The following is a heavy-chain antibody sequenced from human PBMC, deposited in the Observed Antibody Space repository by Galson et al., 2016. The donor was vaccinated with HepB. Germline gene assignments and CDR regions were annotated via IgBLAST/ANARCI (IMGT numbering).Heavy chain of an antibody. CDR3: ARGLTIFGLGHYYYYGMDV. D-gene: IGHD3-3*01. V-gene: IGHV4-34*01. CDR1: GGSFSGSY. CDR2: INDSGST. J-gene: IGHJ6*02. Sequence: SETLSLTCAVFGGSFSGSYWSWIRQPPGRGLEWIGEINDSGSTDYNPSLKSRATISVDTSKNQFSLSLSPVTAADTAVYYCARGLTIFGLGHYYYYGMDVWGQGTTVTVSS.